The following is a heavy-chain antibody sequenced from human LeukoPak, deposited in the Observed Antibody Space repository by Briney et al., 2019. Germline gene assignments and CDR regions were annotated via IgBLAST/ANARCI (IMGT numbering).Heavy chain of an antibody. Sequence: SVKVSCKASGYTFTSYYMHWVRQAPGQGLEWMGGIIPIFGTANYAQKFQGRVTITADESTSTAYMELSSLRSEDTAVYYCARDGYYDSSGYYSVQHWGQGTLVTVSS. CDR1: GYTFTSYY. D-gene: IGHD3-22*01. CDR2: IIPIFGTA. V-gene: IGHV1-69*13. CDR3: ARDGYYDSSGYYSVQH. J-gene: IGHJ1*01.